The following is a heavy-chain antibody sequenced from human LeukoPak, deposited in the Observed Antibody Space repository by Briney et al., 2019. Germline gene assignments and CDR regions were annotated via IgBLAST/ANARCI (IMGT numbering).Heavy chain of an antibody. CDR3: AREPSGSGSYNYYYYMDV. V-gene: IGHV4-34*01. CDR1: GGSFSGYY. D-gene: IGHD3-10*01. Sequence: SETLSLTCAVYGGSFSGYYWSWIRQPPGKGLEWIGEINHSGSTNYNPSLKSRVTISVDTSKNQFSLKLSSVTAADTAVYYCAREPSGSGSYNYYYYMDVWGKGTTVTVSS. J-gene: IGHJ6*03. CDR2: INHSGST.